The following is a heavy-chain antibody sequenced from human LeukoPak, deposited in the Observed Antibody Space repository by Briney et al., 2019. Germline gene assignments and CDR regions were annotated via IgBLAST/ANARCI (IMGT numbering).Heavy chain of an antibody. J-gene: IGHJ4*02. V-gene: IGHV3-21*01. CDR1: GFTFSSYS. CDR2: ISSSSYI. CDR3: ARETSGGDYYFDY. D-gene: IGHD4-17*01. Sequence: GGSLRLSCAASGFTFSSYSMNWVRQAPGKGLEWVSSISSSSYIYYADSVKGRFTISRDNAKNSLYLQMNSLRAEDTAVYYCARETSGGDYYFDYWGQGTLVTVSS.